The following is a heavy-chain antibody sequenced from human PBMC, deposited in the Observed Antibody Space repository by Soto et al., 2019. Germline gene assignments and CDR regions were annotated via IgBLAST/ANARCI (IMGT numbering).Heavy chain of an antibody. J-gene: IGHJ4*02. CDR1: GFTFSSYA. CDR3: PRASWSYWI. CDR2: ISGSGDNT. D-gene: IGHD1-26*01. Sequence: EVQLLESGGGLVQPGGSLRLSCAASGFTFSSYAMSWVRQAPGKGLEWVSAISGSGDNTYYADSVKGRFTISRDNSKNTLYLQMNSLRDEDTAVYDCPRASWSYWIWGQGTLFTVSS. V-gene: IGHV3-23*01.